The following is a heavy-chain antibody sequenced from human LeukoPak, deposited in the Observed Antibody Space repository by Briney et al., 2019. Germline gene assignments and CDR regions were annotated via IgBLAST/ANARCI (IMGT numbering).Heavy chain of an antibody. V-gene: IGHV3-53*01. CDR3: AKSSGRYSYDARFDAFDI. Sequence: GGSLRLSCTVSGFTVSSDSMSWVRQAPGKGLEWVSFIYSGGSTYYADSVKGRFTISRDNSKNTLYLQMNSLRAEDTAVYYCAKSSGRYSYDARFDAFDIWGQGTMVTVSS. D-gene: IGHD5-18*01. CDR2: IYSGGST. CDR1: GFTVSSDS. J-gene: IGHJ3*02.